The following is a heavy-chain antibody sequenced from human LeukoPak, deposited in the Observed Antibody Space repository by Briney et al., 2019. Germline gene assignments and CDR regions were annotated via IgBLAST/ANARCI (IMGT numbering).Heavy chain of an antibody. CDR2: IYTSGST. D-gene: IGHD6-13*01. CDR1: GGSISSYY. CDR3: ARHTGIAAAGPYYYYGMDV. Sequence: SETLSLTCTVSGGSISSYYWSWIRQPAGKGLEWIGRIYTSGSTNYNPSLKSRVTMSVDTSKNQFSLKLSSVTAADTAVYYCARHTGIAAAGPYYYYGMDVWGQGTTVTVSS. J-gene: IGHJ6*02. V-gene: IGHV4-4*07.